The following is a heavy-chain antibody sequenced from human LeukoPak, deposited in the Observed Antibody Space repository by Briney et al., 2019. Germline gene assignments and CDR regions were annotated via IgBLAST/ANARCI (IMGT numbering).Heavy chain of an antibody. J-gene: IGHJ6*03. CDR3: ARGGLNTMVRGVIRYYYMDV. CDR2: IYSGGST. V-gene: IGHV3-53*01. D-gene: IGHD3-10*01. CDR1: GFTVSGNY. Sequence: LPGGSLRLSCAASGFTVSGNYMSWVRQAPGKGLERVSVIYSGGSTFYSDSVKGRFTISRDNSKNTLYLQMNSLRAEDTAVYYCARGGLNTMVRGVIRYYYMDVWGKGTTVTISS.